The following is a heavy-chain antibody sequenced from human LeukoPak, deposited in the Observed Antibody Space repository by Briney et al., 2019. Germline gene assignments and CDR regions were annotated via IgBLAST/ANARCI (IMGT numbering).Heavy chain of an antibody. CDR2: ISAYNGNT. CDR3: ARDPLRYSSSPGWYNWFDP. CDR1: GYTFTSYG. Sequence: ASVKVSCKASGYTFTSYGISWVRQAPGQGLEWMGWISAYNGNTNYAQKLQGRVTMTTDTSTSTAYMELRSLRSDDTAVYYCARDPLRYSSSPGWYNWFDPWGQGTLVTVSS. V-gene: IGHV1-18*01. D-gene: IGHD6-13*01. J-gene: IGHJ5*02.